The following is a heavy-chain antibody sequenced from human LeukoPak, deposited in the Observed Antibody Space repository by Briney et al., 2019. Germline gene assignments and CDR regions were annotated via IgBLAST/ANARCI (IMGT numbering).Heavy chain of an antibody. J-gene: IGHJ4*02. CDR3: ARREGEGSYQDNFFDY. CDR1: GYNFAHDW. V-gene: IGHV5-51*01. CDR2: IFPGDSDT. D-gene: IGHD3-16*02. Sequence: GESLKIFCKGSGYNFAHDWIGWVRQLPGKGLEWMGIIFPGDSDTRYSPSFEGQVTISADKSISTAYLQWSSLKASDTAMYYCARREGEGSYQDNFFDYWGQGTLVTVSS.